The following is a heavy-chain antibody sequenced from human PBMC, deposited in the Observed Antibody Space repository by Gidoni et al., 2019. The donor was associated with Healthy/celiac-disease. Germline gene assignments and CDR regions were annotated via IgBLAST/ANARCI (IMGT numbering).Heavy chain of an antibody. CDR1: GFSLSNARMG. V-gene: IGHV2-26*01. Sequence: QVTLKESGPVLVKPTETLTLTCTVSGFSLSNARMGVSWIRQPPGKALEWLAHIFSNDEKSYSTSLKSRLTISKDTSKSQVVLTMTNMDPVDTATYYCARTRRGLAGGYILYWYFDLWGRGTLVTVSS. D-gene: IGHD3-22*01. J-gene: IGHJ2*01. CDR2: IFSNDEK. CDR3: ARTRRGLAGGYILYWYFDL.